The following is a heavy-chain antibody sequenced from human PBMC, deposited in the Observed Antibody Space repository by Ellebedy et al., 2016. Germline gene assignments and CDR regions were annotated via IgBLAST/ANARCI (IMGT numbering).Heavy chain of an antibody. V-gene: IGHV3-33*01. CDR3: ARDGELRLGGGYYYYYYMDV. CDR2: IWYDGSNK. CDR1: GFTFSSYG. D-gene: IGHD1-26*01. Sequence: GGSLRLSXAASGFTFSSYGMHWVRQAPGKGLEWVAVIWYDGSNKYYADSVKGRFTISRDNSKNKLYLKMNSLRDEDTSVYYCARDGELRLGGGYYYYYYMDVWGKGTTVTVSS. J-gene: IGHJ6*03.